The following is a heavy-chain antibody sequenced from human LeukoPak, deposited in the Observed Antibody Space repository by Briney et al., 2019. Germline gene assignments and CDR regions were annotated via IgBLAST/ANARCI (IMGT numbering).Heavy chain of an antibody. V-gene: IGHV3-15*01. D-gene: IGHD5-18*01. CDR2: IRSKTNGGTT. Sequence: GGSLRLSCAASGFTFKNASMSWVRQAPGKGLEWVGRIRSKTNGGTTDYAAPVKGRFTISRDDSKNTLYLQMNSLTAEDTAVYFCAHRDTTMVRVDYWGQGSLVTVSS. J-gene: IGHJ4*02. CDR3: AHRDTTMVRVDY. CDR1: GFTFKNAS.